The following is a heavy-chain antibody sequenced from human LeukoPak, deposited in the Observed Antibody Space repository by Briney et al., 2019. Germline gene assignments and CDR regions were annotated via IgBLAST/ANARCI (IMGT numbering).Heavy chain of an antibody. Sequence: GRSLRLSCAASGFTFSSYSMHWVRQAPGKGLEWVAVIWYDGSNKYYADSVKGRFTISRDNSKNTLYLQMNSLRAEDTAVYYCARDRILVSGWPQRYFDYWGQGTLVTVSS. CDR1: GFTFSSYS. J-gene: IGHJ4*02. D-gene: IGHD6-19*01. V-gene: IGHV3-33*01. CDR2: IWYDGSNK. CDR3: ARDRILVSGWPQRYFDY.